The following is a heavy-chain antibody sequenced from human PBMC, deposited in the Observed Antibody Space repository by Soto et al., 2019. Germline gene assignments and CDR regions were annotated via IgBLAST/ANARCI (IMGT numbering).Heavy chain of an antibody. Sequence: QVQLVQSGAELKKPGSSVRLSCKTSGDTFNFYTINWVRQAPGLGLEWMGRTIPMLIMSTYALKFQGRLTISADKSTSTAYMVLNSLKPEDTAMYYCATSYGSGSQAFDFWGQGALVTVSS. CDR1: GDTFNFYT. CDR3: ATSYGSGSQAFDF. CDR2: TIPMLIMS. J-gene: IGHJ4*02. D-gene: IGHD3-10*01. V-gene: IGHV1-69*02.